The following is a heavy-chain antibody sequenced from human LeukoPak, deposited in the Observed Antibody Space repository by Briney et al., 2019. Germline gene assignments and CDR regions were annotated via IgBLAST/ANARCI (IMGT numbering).Heavy chain of an antibody. CDR2: IYYSGST. V-gene: IGHV4-31*03. Sequence: ASETLSLTCTVSGGSISSGGYYWSWIRQHPGKGLEWIGYIYYSGSTNYNPSLKSRVTISVDTSKNQFSLKLSSVTAADTAVYYCARDMVYYYDSSGYRAVRYFDYWGQGTLVTVSS. J-gene: IGHJ4*02. CDR3: ARDMVYYYDSSGYRAVRYFDY. CDR1: GGSISSGGYY. D-gene: IGHD3-22*01.